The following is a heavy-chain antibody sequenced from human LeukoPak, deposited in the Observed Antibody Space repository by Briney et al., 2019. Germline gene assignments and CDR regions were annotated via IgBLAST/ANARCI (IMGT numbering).Heavy chain of an antibody. V-gene: IGHV4-34*01. D-gene: IGHD3-10*01. Sequence: PSETLSLTCAVYGGSFSGYYWSWIRQPPGKGLEWIGEINHSGSTNYNPSPKSRVTISVDTSKNQFSLKLSSVTAADTAVYYCARRYPLYYYGSGSYPFDYWGQGTLVTVSS. CDR1: GGSFSGYY. CDR2: INHSGST. J-gene: IGHJ4*02. CDR3: ARRYPLYYYGSGSYPFDY.